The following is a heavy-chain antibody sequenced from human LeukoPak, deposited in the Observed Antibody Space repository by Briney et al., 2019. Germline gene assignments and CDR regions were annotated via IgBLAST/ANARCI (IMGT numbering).Heavy chain of an antibody. CDR2: VKHTVST. CDR3: ARLPYSYGSDAFDI. V-gene: IGHV4-34*01. CDR1: GGSFSGHF. Sequence: SETLSLTCAVYGGSFSGHFWTWIRQSPGKGLEWIGKVKHTVSTHSNPSLESRVIISLDASKNQFSLKLSSVTAADTAVYYCARLPYSYGSDAFDIWGQGTMVTVSS. D-gene: IGHD5-18*01. J-gene: IGHJ3*02.